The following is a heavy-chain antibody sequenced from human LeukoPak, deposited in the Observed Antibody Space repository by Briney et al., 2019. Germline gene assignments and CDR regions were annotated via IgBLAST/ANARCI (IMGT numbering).Heavy chain of an antibody. CDR3: ARTSRDHYGDYVPFDY. CDR1: GFTFGSYW. CDR2: INSDGSSI. D-gene: IGHD4-17*01. J-gene: IGHJ4*02. Sequence: GGSLRLSCAASGFTFGSYWMHWVRQAPGKGLVWVSRINSDGSSISYADSVKGRFTISRDNAKNTLYLQMNSLRAEDTAVYYCARTSRDHYGDYVPFDYWGQGTLVTVSS. V-gene: IGHV3-74*01.